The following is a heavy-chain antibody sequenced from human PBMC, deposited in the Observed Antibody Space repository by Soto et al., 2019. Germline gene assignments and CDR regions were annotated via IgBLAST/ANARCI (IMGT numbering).Heavy chain of an antibody. CDR1: GGTFSSYA. J-gene: IGHJ4*02. D-gene: IGHD3-22*01. V-gene: IGHV1-69*01. Sequence: QVQLVQSGAEVKKPGSSVKVSCKASGGTFSSYAISWVRQAPGQGLEWMGGIIPIFGTANYAQKFQGRVTNTADESTSTAYMELSSLRSEDTAVYYCARSANYYDSSGYFLFFDYWGQGTLVTVSS. CDR2: IIPIFGTA. CDR3: ARSANYYDSSGYFLFFDY.